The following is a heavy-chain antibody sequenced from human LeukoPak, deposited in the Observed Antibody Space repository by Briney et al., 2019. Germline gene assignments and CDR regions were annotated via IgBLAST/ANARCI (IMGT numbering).Heavy chain of an antibody. CDR2: ISAYNGNT. CDR1: GYTFTSYG. CDR3: ARDCSSTSCYLIFDY. J-gene: IGHJ4*02. Sequence: ASVKVSCKASGYTFTSYGISWVRQAPGQGLEWMGWISAYNGNTNYAQKLQGRVTMTTDTSTSTAYMELRSLRSDDTAMYYCARDCSSTSCYLIFDYWGQGTLVTVSS. D-gene: IGHD2-2*01. V-gene: IGHV1-18*01.